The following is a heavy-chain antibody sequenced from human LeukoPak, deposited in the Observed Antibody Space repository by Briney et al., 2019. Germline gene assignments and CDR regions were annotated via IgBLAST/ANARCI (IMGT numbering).Heavy chain of an antibody. D-gene: IGHD4-17*01. CDR1: GFTFGTYS. J-gene: IGHJ4*02. CDR3: AKDYAKYYFDY. V-gene: IGHV3-21*04. CDR2: ISSSSSYS. Sequence: GGSLRLSCAASGFTFGTYSMNWVRQAPGKGLEWVSSISSSSSYSYYADSVKGRFTISRDNSKNTLYLQMNSLRAEDTAVYYCAKDYAKYYFDYWGQGTLVTVSS.